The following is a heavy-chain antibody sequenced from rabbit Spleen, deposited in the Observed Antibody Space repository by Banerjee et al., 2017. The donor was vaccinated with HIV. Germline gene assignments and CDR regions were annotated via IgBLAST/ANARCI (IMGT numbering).Heavy chain of an antibody. V-gene: IGHV1S45*01. Sequence: QEQLVESGGGLVKPEGSLTLTCKASGFSFNSGYDMCWVRQAPGKGLEWVACAYAGSNGSTYSATWAKGRFTISKTSSTTVTLQMTSLTAADTATYFCAKDAGTSFSTYGMDLWGPGTLVTVS. CDR2: AYAGSNGST. J-gene: IGHJ6*01. D-gene: IGHD8-1*01. CDR3: AKDAGTSFSTYGMDL. CDR1: GFSFNSGYD.